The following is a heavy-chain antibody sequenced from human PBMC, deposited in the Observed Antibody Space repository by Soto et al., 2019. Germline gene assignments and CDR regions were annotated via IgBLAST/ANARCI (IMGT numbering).Heavy chain of an antibody. V-gene: IGHV2-26*01. J-gene: IGHJ5*02. CDR1: GFSLSNARMG. CDR3: ARSGSYCSSTSCYRVSWFDP. Sequence: SGPTLLNPTETLTLTCTVSGFSLSNARMGVSWIRQPPGKALEWLAHIFSNDEKSYSTSLKSRLTISKDTSKSQVVLTMTNMDPVDTATYYCARSGSYCSSTSCYRVSWFDPWGQGTLVTGLL. CDR2: IFSNDEK. D-gene: IGHD2-2*01.